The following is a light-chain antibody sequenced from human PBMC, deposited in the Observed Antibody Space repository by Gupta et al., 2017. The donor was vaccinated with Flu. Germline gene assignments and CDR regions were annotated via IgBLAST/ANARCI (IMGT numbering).Light chain of an antibody. J-gene: IGLJ1*01. CDR2: GVT. Sequence: QSALTHPASVSGSPGQSINISCTETSSDVGGYNYVSWYQQHPGKAPKLMMYGVTNRPSGVSNRFSGSKSGNTASLTITGVQAEDEADYYCQVCKSSSDLQVFGTGTKVTVL. CDR1: SSDVGGYNY. CDR3: QVCKSSSDLQV. V-gene: IGLV2-14*03.